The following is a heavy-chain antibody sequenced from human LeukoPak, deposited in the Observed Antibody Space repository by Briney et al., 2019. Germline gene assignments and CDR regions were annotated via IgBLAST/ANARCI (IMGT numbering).Heavy chain of an antibody. CDR2: IDNDGHGI. Sequence: GGSLRLSCVTSGFTFSGYWVHWVRQGPEKGLELVSRIDNDGHGIIYADSVKGRFTTSRDNVKNTLYLQMNSLRAKDTAVYYCAKDLDSSGYYGYYFDYWGQGTLVTVSS. J-gene: IGHJ4*02. V-gene: IGHV3-74*01. CDR1: GFTFSGYW. CDR3: AKDLDSSGYYGYYFDY. D-gene: IGHD3-22*01.